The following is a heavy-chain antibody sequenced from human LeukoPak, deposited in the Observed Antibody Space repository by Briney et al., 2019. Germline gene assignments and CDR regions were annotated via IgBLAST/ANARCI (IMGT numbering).Heavy chain of an antibody. CDR3: TRAGGRSIRD. Sequence: GGSLRLSCTASGFTFVDYAMSWVRQAPGKGLEGVGFIRSKAYGGQTEYAASVKGRFTISRDDSKSIAYRQMSSLKTKHTALNYCTRAGGRSIRDWGEGTLVSVSS. CDR2: IRSKAYGGQT. CDR1: GFTFVDYA. J-gene: IGHJ4*02. D-gene: IGHD2-21*01. V-gene: IGHV3-49*04.